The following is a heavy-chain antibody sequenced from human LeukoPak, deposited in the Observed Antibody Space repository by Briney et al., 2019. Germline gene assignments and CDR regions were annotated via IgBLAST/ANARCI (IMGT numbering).Heavy chain of an antibody. V-gene: IGHV5-51*01. J-gene: IGHJ3*02. CDR3: ARGTGQYNYGHRGAFDT. CDR1: GSTSTNYW. CDR2: IYHGDSDT. D-gene: IGHD5-18*01. Sequence: PGAAMQISYKGAGSTSTNYWIGWVRRLPGRGLEGMGIIYHGDSDTKYSPSFQGQVTISADKSISTSYLQWSRLTAADTAMDLCARGTGQYNYGHRGAFDTWGQGKMVTVSS.